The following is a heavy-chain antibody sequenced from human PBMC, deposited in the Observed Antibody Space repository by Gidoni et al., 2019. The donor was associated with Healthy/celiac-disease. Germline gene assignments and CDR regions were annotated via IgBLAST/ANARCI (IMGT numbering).Heavy chain of an antibody. J-gene: IGHJ3*02. CDR1: GFTLSSYA. CDR3: AKDWVIAVDYAFDI. CDR2: ISGSGVST. V-gene: IGHV3-23*01. Sequence: EVQLLESGEGLVQPGGALRRSCAASGFTLSSYAMRWVRQDPGKGLEWVSSISGSGVSTYYAESGKCRFTISKDNSKNTLYLQMNSLRAEDAALYYCAKDWVIAVDYAFDIWGQGTMVTVSS. D-gene: IGHD6-19*01.